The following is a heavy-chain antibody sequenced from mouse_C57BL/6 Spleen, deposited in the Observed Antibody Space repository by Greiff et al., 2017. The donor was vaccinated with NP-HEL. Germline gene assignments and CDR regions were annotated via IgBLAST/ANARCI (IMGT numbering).Heavy chain of an antibody. J-gene: IGHJ3*01. CDR1: GYSITSGYY. CDR2: ISYDGSN. V-gene: IGHV3-6*01. CDR3: ARTDSYYYGSTSFAY. Sequence: DVKLQESGPGLVKPSQSLSLTCSVTGYSITSGYYWNWIRQFPGNKLEWMGYISYDGSNNYNPSLKNRISITRDTSKNQFFLKLNSVTTEDTATYYCARTDSYYYGSTSFAYWGQGTLVTVSA. D-gene: IGHD1-1*01.